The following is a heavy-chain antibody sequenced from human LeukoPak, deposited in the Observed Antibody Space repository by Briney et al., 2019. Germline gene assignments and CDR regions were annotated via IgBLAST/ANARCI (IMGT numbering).Heavy chain of an antibody. CDR2: IYHSGST. CDR3: ARTPPADDSSASSFLDY. J-gene: IGHJ4*02. D-gene: IGHD3-22*01. Sequence: PSGTLSLTCAVSGGSISSSNWWSWVRQPPGKGLEWIGEIYHSGSTNYNPSLKSRVTISVDKSKNQFSLKLSSVTAADTAVYYCARTPPADDSSASSFLDYWGQGTLVTVSS. CDR1: GGSISSSNW. V-gene: IGHV4-4*02.